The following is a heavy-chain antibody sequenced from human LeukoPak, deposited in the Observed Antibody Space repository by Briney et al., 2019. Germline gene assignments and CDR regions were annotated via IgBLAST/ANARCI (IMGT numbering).Heavy chain of an antibody. D-gene: IGHD3-22*01. J-gene: IGHJ6*03. CDR1: GFTFSSYG. CDR2: ISGSGDST. CDR3: AKDVSVRYDSSGYYLWDYYYYYMDV. V-gene: IGHV3-23*01. Sequence: GGSLRLSCAASGFTFSSYGMSWVRQAPGKGLEWVSAISGSGDSTYYADSVKGRLTISRDNSKNTLYLQMNSLRAEDTAVYYCAKDVSVRYDSSGYYLWDYYYYYMDVWGKGTTVTVSS.